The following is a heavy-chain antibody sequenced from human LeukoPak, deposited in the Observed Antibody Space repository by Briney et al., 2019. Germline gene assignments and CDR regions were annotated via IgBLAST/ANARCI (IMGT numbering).Heavy chain of an antibody. CDR2: INADNGNT. D-gene: IGHD2-2*01. CDR1: GYTFTSYA. J-gene: IGHJ3*02. Sequence: ASVKVSCKASGYTFTSYAMHWVRQAPGQRLEWMGWINADNGNTKYSQKFQGRVTITRDTSASTAYMELSSLRSEDTAVYYCARLHCSSTSCLDAFDIWGQGTMVTVSS. CDR3: ARLHCSSTSCLDAFDI. V-gene: IGHV1-3*01.